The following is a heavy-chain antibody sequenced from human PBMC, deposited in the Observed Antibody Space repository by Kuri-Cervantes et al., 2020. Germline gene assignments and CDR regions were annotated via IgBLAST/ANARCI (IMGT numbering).Heavy chain of an antibody. V-gene: IGHV4-30-4*08. CDR1: GGSISSGDYY. D-gene: IGHD3-16*01. Sequence: SETLSLTCTVSGGSISSGDYYWSWIRQPPGKGLEWIGYIYYSGSTYYNPSLKSRVTISVDRSKNQFSLKLRSVTAADTAVYYCARRHTELRLGELYWFDPWGQGTLVIVSS. CDR2: IYYSGST. CDR3: ARRHTELRLGELYWFDP. J-gene: IGHJ5*02.